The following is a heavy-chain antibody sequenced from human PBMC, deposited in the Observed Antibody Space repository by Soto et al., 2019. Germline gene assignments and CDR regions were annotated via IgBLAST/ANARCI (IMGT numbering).Heavy chain of an antibody. CDR2: ISSSGSTI. D-gene: IGHD3-16*02. V-gene: IGHV3-48*03. Sequence: PGGSLRLSCAASGFTFSSYEMNWVRQAPGKGLEWVSYISSSGSTIYYADSVKGRFTISRDNAKNSLYLQMNSLRAEDTAVYYCARAGVMITFGGVIAPVVWGQGTTVTVS. J-gene: IGHJ6*02. CDR3: ARAGVMITFGGVIAPVV. CDR1: GFTFSSYE.